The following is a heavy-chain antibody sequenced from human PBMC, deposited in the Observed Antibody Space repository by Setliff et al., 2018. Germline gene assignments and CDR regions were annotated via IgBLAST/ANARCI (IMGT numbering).Heavy chain of an antibody. V-gene: IGHV3-7*01. CDR3: FGAGTCSY. CDR2: INPHGSEK. D-gene: IGHD3-10*01. J-gene: IGHJ4*02. Sequence: QSGGSLRLSCTASGLSYINDWVSWVRQAPGKGLEWLASINPHGSEKYYADSVKGRFTISRDNAKNSLSLQMNSLRNEDTAVYYCFGAGTCSYWGQGTLVTVSS. CDR1: GLSYINDW.